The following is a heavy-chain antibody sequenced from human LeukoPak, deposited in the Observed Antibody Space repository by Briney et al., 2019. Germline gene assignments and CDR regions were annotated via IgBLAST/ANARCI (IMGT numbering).Heavy chain of an antibody. V-gene: IGHV1-3*01. D-gene: IGHD3-22*01. CDR1: GYTFTSYG. J-gene: IGHJ4*02. CDR3: AADYYDSSGYRGD. CDR2: INAGNGNT. Sequence: ASVKVSCKASGYTFTSYGISWVRQAPGQRLEWMGWINAGNGNTKYSQKFQGRVTITRDTSASTAYMELSSLRSEDTAVYYCAADYYDSSGYRGDWGQGTLVTVSS.